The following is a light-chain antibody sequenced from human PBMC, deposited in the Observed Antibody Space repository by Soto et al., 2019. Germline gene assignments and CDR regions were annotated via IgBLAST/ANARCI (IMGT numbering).Light chain of an antibody. V-gene: IGKV1-5*01. CDR3: QQYNNYST. CDR1: QSISDW. CDR2: DAS. J-gene: IGKJ1*01. Sequence: IQMTQSHYTLSASVGDRVTITCRASQSISDWLAWFQLKPGKAPKLLIYDASSLESGVPSRFSGSGSGTEFTLTISSLQPDDFATYYCQQYNNYSTFGQGTKVDIK.